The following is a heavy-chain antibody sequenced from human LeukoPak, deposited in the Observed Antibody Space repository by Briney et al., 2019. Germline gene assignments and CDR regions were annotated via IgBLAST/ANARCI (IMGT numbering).Heavy chain of an antibody. D-gene: IGHD1-26*01. CDR2: IIPISGTT. J-gene: IGHJ5*02. CDR1: GGTFTSYA. CDR3: ARKLRLGGNWFDP. Sequence: SSLKVSCKTSGGTFTSYAITWVRQAPRQGLEWMGKIIPISGTTNYAQKFQGRVTFTADESTSTAYMELSSLRSEDTALYYCARKLRLGGNWFDPWGQGTLVTVSS. V-gene: IGHV1-69*15.